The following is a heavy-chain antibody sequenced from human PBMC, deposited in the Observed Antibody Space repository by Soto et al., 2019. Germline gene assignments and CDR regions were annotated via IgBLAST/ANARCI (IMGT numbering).Heavy chain of an antibody. D-gene: IGHD3-22*01. CDR2: ISYDGSNK. Sequence: GGSLRLSCAASGFTFSSYAMHWVRKGPGKGLEWVAVISYDGSNKYYADSVKGRFTIARDNSKNTLYLQMNSLRAEDTAVYYCARGYSYYDSSGVLDFDYWGQGTLVTVSS. J-gene: IGHJ4*02. CDR1: GFTFSSYA. CDR3: ARGYSYYDSSGVLDFDY. V-gene: IGHV3-30-3*01.